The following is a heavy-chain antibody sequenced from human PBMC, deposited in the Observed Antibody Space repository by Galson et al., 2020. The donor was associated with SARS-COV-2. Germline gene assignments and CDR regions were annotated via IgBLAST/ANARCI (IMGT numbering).Heavy chain of an antibody. V-gene: IGHV3-74*01. J-gene: IGHJ4*02. D-gene: IGHD1-1*01. Sequence: GGSLRLSCTASGFSFSNDWMHWVRQPPGRGLVWVSRINYDGSIMNYADSVKGRFTISRDNAKNTLYLQMNSLRADDTAVYYCARGTTGWPFYLESWGQGALVTVSS. CDR2: INYDGSIM. CDR3: ARGTTGWPFYLES. CDR1: GFSFSNDW.